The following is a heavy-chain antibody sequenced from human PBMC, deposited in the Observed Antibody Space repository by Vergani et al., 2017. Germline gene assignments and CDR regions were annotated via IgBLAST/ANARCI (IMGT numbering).Heavy chain of an antibody. V-gene: IGHV5-51*01. CDR2: IYTGDSDT. J-gene: IGHJ6*02. Sequence: EVQLVQSGAEVKKPGASLRISCKGSGSSFTSYWIGWVRQMPGKGLEWMGIIYTGDSDTRYSPSFQGQVTISADKSISTAYLQWSSLTASDTAMSYCARRGYSYGPPDYYYGMDVWGQGTTVTVSS. CDR3: ARRGYSYGPPDYYYGMDV. CDR1: GSSFTSYW. D-gene: IGHD5-18*01.